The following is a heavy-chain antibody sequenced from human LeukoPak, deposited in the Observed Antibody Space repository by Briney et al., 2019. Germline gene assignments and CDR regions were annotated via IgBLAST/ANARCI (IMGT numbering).Heavy chain of an antibody. J-gene: IGHJ4*02. CDR1: GFTFSGYG. Sequence: PGGSLRLSCAASGFTFSGYGMHWVRQAPGKGLEWVAFIHYDGSDKYYADSVKGRFTISRDNSKNTLYLQMNSLRAEDKAVYDCAKDLGNSFDYWGQGTLVTVSS. CDR2: IHYDGSDK. CDR3: AKDLGNSFDY. V-gene: IGHV3-30*02. D-gene: IGHD4-23*01.